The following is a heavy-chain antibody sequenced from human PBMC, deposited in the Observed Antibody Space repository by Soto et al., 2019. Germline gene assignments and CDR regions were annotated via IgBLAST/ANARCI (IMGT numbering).Heavy chain of an antibody. D-gene: IGHD2-8*01. CDR3: ARDPGVGLSARWFDP. CDR1: GGSVNNGNYY. J-gene: IGHJ5*02. V-gene: IGHV4-61*01. Sequence: QVQLQESGPGLVKPSETLTLTCTVSGGSVNNGNYYWSWIRQPQGKGLEWIGHIYYSGSTNYNPSLQSRVIISIDTSKKQFSLKLSSVTAADTAVYFCARDPGVGLSARWFDPWGQGALVTVSS. CDR2: IYYSGST.